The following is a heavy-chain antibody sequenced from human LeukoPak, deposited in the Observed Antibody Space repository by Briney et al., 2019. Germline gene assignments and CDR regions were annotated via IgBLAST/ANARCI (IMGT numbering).Heavy chain of an antibody. CDR3: ARGGSTATVGPTYFDY. CDR1: GFTFSGYS. D-gene: IGHD5-18*01. CDR2: ITSRSSSI. Sequence: GGSLRLSCEASGFTFSGYSMNWVRQAPGKGLEWVSYITSRSSSIYYADSVKGRFTNSRDNAKNSLYLQMNSLRDEDTAVYHCARGGSTATVGPTYFDYWGQETLVTVSS. V-gene: IGHV3-48*02. J-gene: IGHJ4*02.